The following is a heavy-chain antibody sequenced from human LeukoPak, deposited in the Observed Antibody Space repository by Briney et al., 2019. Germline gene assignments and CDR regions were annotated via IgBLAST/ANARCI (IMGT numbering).Heavy chain of an antibody. Sequence: ASVKVSCKASGGTFSSYAISWVRQAPGQGLEWMGRIIPILGIAKYAQKFQGRVTITADKSTSTAYMEMSSLRSEDTAVYHCAREAFNGVYYDYGMDVWGQGTTVTVSS. J-gene: IGHJ6*02. CDR1: GGTFSSYA. CDR2: IIPILGIA. D-gene: IGHD2-8*01. CDR3: AREAFNGVYYDYGMDV. V-gene: IGHV1-69*04.